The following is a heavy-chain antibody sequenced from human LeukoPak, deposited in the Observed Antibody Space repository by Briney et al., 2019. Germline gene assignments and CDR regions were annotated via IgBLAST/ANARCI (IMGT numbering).Heavy chain of an antibody. CDR3: ARTGGYLGYCSGGSCRGKGYFDY. Sequence: ASVKVSCKASGYTFTGYYMHWVRQAPGQGLEWMGWINPNSGGTNYAQKFQGRVTMTRDTSISTAYMELSRLRSDGTAVYYCARTGGYLGYCSGGSCRGKGYFDYWGQGTLVTVSS. D-gene: IGHD2-15*01. CDR1: GYTFTGYY. CDR2: INPNSGGT. V-gene: IGHV1-2*02. J-gene: IGHJ4*02.